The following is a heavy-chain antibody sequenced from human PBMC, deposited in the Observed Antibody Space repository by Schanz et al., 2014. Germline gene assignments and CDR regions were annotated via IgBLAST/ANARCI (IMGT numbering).Heavy chain of an antibody. CDR2: ISAYNGHT. Sequence: QVQLVQSGAEVKKPGASVKVSCKASGYTFISYGIKWVRQAPGQGLEWMGWISAYNGHTDYAQKLQGRVTLTTDTSTSTAYMELRSLRSDDTAVYYCARGGYSSGWYDRDIAHFDYWGQGTLVTVSP. CDR1: GYTFISYG. J-gene: IGHJ4*02. V-gene: IGHV1-18*01. CDR3: ARGGYSSGWYDRDIAHFDY. D-gene: IGHD6-19*01.